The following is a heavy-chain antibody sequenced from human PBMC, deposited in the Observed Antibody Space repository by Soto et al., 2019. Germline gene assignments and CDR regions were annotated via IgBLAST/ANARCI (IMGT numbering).Heavy chain of an antibody. CDR2: ISYDGSNK. CDR1: GFTFSSYG. D-gene: IGHD6-6*01. Sequence: QVQLVESGGGVVQPGRSLRLSCAASGFTFSSYGMHWVRQAPGKGLEWVAVISYDGSNKYYADSVKGRFTISRDNSKNTLYLQMNSLRAEDTAVYYCATAVQETPFDYWGQGTLVTVSS. J-gene: IGHJ4*02. CDR3: ATAVQETPFDY. V-gene: IGHV3-30*03.